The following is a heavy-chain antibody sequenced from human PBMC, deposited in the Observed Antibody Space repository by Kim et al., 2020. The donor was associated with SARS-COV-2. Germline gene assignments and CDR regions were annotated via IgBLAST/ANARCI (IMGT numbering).Heavy chain of an antibody. CDR1: GFTFSSYG. D-gene: IGHD4-17*01. CDR2: ISYDGSNK. J-gene: IGHJ6*02. V-gene: IGHV3-30*18. CDR3: AKDDYGGNSYYYGMDV. Sequence: GGSPRLSCAASGFTFSSYGMHWVRQAPGKGLEWVAVISYDGSNKYYADSVKGRFTISRDNSKNTLYLQMNSLRAEDTAVYYCAKDDYGGNSYYYGMDVWGQGTTVTVSS.